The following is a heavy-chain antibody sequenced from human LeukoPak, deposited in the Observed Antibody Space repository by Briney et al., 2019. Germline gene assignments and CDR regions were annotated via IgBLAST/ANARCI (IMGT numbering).Heavy chain of an antibody. CDR2: ISGGGSNT. J-gene: IGHJ4*02. V-gene: IGHV3-23*01. D-gene: IGHD1-1*01. Sequence: GGSLRLSCAASGFTFRTYGMSWVRQAPGKGLEWVSGISGGGSNTNYADSVKGRFTISRDNSKNTVFLQVNSLRAEDTAVYYCAREAPQSNWRGDYFDYWGQGTQVTVSS. CDR3: AREAPQSNWRGDYFDY. CDR1: GFTFRTYG.